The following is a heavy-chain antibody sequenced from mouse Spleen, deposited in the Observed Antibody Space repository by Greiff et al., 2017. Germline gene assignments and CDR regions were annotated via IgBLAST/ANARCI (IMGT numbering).Heavy chain of an antibody. J-gene: IGHJ4*01. D-gene: IGHD1-1*01. CDR1: GYSFTGYY. CDR3: AREDGSSYFYAMDY. V-gene: IGHV1-42*01. CDR2: INPSTGGT. Sequence: VQLQQSGPELVKPGASVKISCKASGYSFTGYYMNWVKQSPEKSLEWIGEINPSTGGTTYNQKFKAKATLTVDKSSSTAYMQLKSLTSEDSAVYYCAREDGSSYFYAMDYWGQGTSVTVSS.